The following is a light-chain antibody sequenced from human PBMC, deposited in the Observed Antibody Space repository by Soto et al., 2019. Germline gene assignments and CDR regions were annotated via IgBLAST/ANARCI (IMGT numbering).Light chain of an antibody. CDR3: SSYTSFSTYV. CDR2: EVS. Sequence: TQPASVSRSRGHSITISYTGTSSDVVGYNYVSCYQQHPVKAPQLIIYEVSNRPSGVSNRFSGSKSDKTASLTMPVLQAEDEADYYCSSYTSFSTYVFGTWTKVPVL. V-gene: IGLV2-14*01. CDR1: SSDVVGYNY. J-gene: IGLJ1*01.